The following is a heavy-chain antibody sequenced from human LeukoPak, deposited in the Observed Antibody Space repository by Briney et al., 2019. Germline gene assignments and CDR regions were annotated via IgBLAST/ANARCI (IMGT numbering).Heavy chain of an antibody. D-gene: IGHD1-26*01. CDR2: IYYSGST. CDR3: ARVGTSGSYSRWFDP. V-gene: IGHV4-59*01. Sequence: PSETLSLTCTVSGDSISSYYWSWIRQPPGKRLEWIGYIYYSGSTNYNPSLKSRVTISVDTSKNQFSLKLSSVTAADTAVYYCARVGTSGSYSRWFDPWGQGTLVTVSS. CDR1: GDSISSYY. J-gene: IGHJ5*02.